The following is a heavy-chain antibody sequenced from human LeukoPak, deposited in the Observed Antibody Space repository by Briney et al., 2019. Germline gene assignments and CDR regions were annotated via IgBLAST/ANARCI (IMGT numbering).Heavy chain of an antibody. CDR3: ARELGLDYSNYAPDY. Sequence: ASVKVSCKASGYTFTGYYMHWVRQAPGQGLEWMGWINPNSGGTNYAQKFQGRVTMTRDTSISTAYMELSRLRSDDTAVYYCARELGLDYSNYAPDYWGQGTLVTVSS. CDR2: INPNSGGT. V-gene: IGHV1-2*02. J-gene: IGHJ4*02. D-gene: IGHD4-11*01. CDR1: GYTFTGYY.